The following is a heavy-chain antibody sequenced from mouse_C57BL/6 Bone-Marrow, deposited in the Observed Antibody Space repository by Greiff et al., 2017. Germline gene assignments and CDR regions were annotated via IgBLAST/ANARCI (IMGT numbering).Heavy chain of an antibody. CDR2: ISSGSSTI. CDR3: ARKELLYFDY. Sequence: EVKVVESGGGLVKPGGSLKLSCAASGFTFSDYGMHWVRQAPEKGLEWVAYISSGSSTIYYADTVKGRFTISRDNAKNTLFLQMTSLRSEDTAMYYCARKELLYFDYWGQGTTLTVSS. J-gene: IGHJ2*01. D-gene: IGHD1-1*01. V-gene: IGHV5-17*01. CDR1: GFTFSDYG.